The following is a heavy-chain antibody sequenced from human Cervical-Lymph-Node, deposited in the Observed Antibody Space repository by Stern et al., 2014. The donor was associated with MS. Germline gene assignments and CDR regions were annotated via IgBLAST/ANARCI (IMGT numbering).Heavy chain of an antibody. J-gene: IGHJ4*02. D-gene: IGHD6-13*01. V-gene: IGHV1-69*18. CDR3: AREKAAADGFDY. CDR1: GGTFSNS. CDR2: IIPVFGTT. Sequence: MQLVESGAEIVKPESSVKVSCKASGGTFSNSISWVRQAPGGGLEWMGNIIPVFGTTNYAKSFQGRITITADESTTTAYVDLSSLTPADTAVYYCAREKAAADGFDYWGQGTLVTVSS.